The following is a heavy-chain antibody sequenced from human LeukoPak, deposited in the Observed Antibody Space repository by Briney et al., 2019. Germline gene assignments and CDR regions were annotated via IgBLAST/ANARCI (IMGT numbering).Heavy chain of an antibody. CDR1: GGSISNHY. CDR2: IYTSGST. J-gene: IGHJ6*02. D-gene: IGHD3-10*01. CDR3: ARDSFSRGYYYYGMDV. Sequence: SETLSLTCTVSGGSISNHYWSWIRQPAGKGLEWIGRIYTSGSTNYNPSFKSRVTMSVDTSKNQFSLKLSSVTAADTAVYYCARDSFSRGYYYYGMDVWGQGTTVTVSS. V-gene: IGHV4-4*07.